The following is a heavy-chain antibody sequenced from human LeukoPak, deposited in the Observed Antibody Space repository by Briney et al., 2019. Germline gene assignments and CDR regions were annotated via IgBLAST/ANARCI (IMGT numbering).Heavy chain of an antibody. D-gene: IGHD3-22*01. Sequence: SETLSLTCTVSGGSVSSGSYYWSWIRQPPGKGLEWIGYIYYSGSTNYNPSPKSRVTISVDTSKNQFSLKLSSVTAADTAVYYCSSSAYDISSYYFFNYWGQGTQVTVSS. V-gene: IGHV4-61*01. J-gene: IGHJ4*02. CDR1: GGSVSSGSYY. CDR3: SSSAYDISSYYFFNY. CDR2: IYYSGST.